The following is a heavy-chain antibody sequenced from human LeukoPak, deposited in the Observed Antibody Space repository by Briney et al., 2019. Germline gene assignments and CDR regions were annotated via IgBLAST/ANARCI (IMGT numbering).Heavy chain of an antibody. Sequence: ASVKVSCKASGYTFTSYDINWVRQATGQGLEWMGWMNPNSGNTGYAQKFQGRVTMTTDTSTSTAYMELRSLRSDDTAVYYCARGGPYSSSFDAFDIWGQGTMVTVSS. V-gene: IGHV1-8*01. CDR3: ARGGPYSSSFDAFDI. CDR1: GYTFTSYD. J-gene: IGHJ3*02. CDR2: MNPNSGNT. D-gene: IGHD6-13*01.